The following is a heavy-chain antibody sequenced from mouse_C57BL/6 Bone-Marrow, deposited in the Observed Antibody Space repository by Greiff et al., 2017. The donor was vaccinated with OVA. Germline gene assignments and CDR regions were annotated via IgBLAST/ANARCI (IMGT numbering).Heavy chain of an antibody. Sequence: VMLVESGPGLVAPSQSLSITCTVSGFSLTSYAISWVRQPPGKGLEWLGVIWTGGGTNYNSALKSRLSISKDNSKSQVFLKMNSLQTDDTARYYCARFYYSNYSAWFAYWGQGTLVTVSA. J-gene: IGHJ3*01. CDR2: IWTGGGT. CDR3: ARFYYSNYSAWFAY. CDR1: GFSLTSYA. D-gene: IGHD2-5*01. V-gene: IGHV2-9-1*01.